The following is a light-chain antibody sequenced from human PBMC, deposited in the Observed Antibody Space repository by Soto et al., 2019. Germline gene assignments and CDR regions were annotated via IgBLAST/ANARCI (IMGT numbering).Light chain of an antibody. CDR1: QDISRW. Sequence: DIQMTQSPSSVSASVGDRVTITCRASQDISRWLAWYQQKPGKAPKLLIYAASSLQSGVPSRFSGSGFGTDFTLTISSLQPEDFATYYCQQANSFPFTFGQGTKLQIK. CDR2: AAS. CDR3: QQANSFPFT. V-gene: IGKV1-12*01. J-gene: IGKJ2*01.